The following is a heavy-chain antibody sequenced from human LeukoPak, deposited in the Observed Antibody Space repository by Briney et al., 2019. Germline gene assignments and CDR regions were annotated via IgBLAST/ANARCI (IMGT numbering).Heavy chain of an antibody. CDR2: MDPNSGNT. CDR1: GYTFTSYD. J-gene: IGHJ4*02. Sequence: ASVKVSCKASGYTFTSYDINWVRQATGQGLEWMGWMDPNSGNTGYAQKFQGRVTMTRNSSITTAYMELSSLRSEDTAVYYCARRHGRCSDGSCYYPDYWGQGTLVTVSS. CDR3: ARRHGRCSDGSCYYPDY. D-gene: IGHD2-15*01. V-gene: IGHV1-8*01.